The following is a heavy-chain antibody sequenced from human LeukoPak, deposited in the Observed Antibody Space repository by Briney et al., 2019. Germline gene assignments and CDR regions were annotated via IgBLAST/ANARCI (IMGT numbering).Heavy chain of an antibody. CDR3: ATHTTSYGEDY. CDR2: KYYSGTT. D-gene: IGHD4/OR15-4a*01. CDR1: GGSINNYY. V-gene: IGHV4-59*01. Sequence: SETLSLTCTVSGGSINNYYWSWLRQPPGKGLEWIGYKYYSGTTKYNPSLKSRVTISLDTPKNQFSLKLTPVTTADTAVYYCATHTTSYGEDYWGQGALVTVSS. J-gene: IGHJ4*02.